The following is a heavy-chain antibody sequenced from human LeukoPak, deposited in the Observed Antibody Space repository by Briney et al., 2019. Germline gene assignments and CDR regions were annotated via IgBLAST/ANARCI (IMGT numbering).Heavy chain of an antibody. D-gene: IGHD6-13*01. J-gene: IGHJ4*02. CDR1: GGSFSGYY. Sequence: SETLSLTCAVYGGSFSGYYWSWIRQPPGKGLEWIGEINHSGSTNYNPSLKSRVTISVDTSKNQFSLKLSSVTAADTAVYYCAREGLIAAAGGPEFDYWGQETLVTVSS. CDR3: AREGLIAAAGGPEFDY. CDR2: INHSGST. V-gene: IGHV4-34*01.